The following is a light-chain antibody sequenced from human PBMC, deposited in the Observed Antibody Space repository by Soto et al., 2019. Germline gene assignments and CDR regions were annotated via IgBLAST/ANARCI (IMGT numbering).Light chain of an antibody. V-gene: IGKV3-11*01. CDR3: QQRSNWQIT. CDR1: QSVSSY. CDR2: DAS. J-gene: IGKJ5*01. Sequence: EIVLTQSPGTLSLSPGDRVTLSCRASQSVSSYLAWYQQKPGQAPRLLIYDASNRATGIPARFSGSGSGTDFTLTISSLEPEDFAVYYCQQRSNWQITFGQGTRLEIK.